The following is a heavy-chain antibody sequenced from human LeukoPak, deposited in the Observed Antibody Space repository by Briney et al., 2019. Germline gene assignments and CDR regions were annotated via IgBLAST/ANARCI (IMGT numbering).Heavy chain of an antibody. CDR2: IYHSGST. Sequence: QTSQTLSLTCAVSGGSISSGGYSWSWIRQPPGKGLEWIGYIYHSGSTYYNPSLKSRVTISVDTSKNQFSLKLSSVTAADTAVYYCARTRGGWYVFFGSYNWFDPWGQGTLVTVSS. D-gene: IGHD6-19*01. CDR1: GGSISSGGYS. CDR3: ARTRGGWYVFFGSYNWFDP. V-gene: IGHV4-30-2*01. J-gene: IGHJ5*02.